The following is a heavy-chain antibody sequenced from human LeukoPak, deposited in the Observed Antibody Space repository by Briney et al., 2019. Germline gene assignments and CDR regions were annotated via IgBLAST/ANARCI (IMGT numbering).Heavy chain of an antibody. CDR3: ARARTKRPNYDFWSGYLNWFDP. CDR1: GGSFRNYY. CDR2: INHSGST. J-gene: IGHJ5*02. V-gene: IGHV4-34*01. D-gene: IGHD3-3*01. Sequence: PSETLSLTCAVYGGSFRNYYWTWIRQPPGKGLEWIAEINHSGSTNYNPSLKSRVTISVDTSKDQFSLKLSSVTAADTAVYYCARARTKRPNYDFWSGYLNWFDPWGQGTLVTVSS.